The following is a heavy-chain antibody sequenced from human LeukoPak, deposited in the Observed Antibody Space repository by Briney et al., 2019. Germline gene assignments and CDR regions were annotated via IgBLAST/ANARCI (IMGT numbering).Heavy chain of an antibody. CDR2: VYYGGST. CDR1: GGSISSYY. Sequence: TSETLSLTCTVSGGSISSYYWSWIRQPPGKGLEWLGYVYYGGSTNYNPSLKSRVTISIDTSKNQFSLKLSSVTAADTAVYYCARGPPYIVVVTAIGFFDYWGQGALVTVSS. CDR3: ARGPPYIVVVTAIGFFDY. V-gene: IGHV4-59*12. D-gene: IGHD2-21*02. J-gene: IGHJ4*02.